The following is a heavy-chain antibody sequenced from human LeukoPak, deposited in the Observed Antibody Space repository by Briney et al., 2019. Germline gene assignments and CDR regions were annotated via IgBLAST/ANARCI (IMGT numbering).Heavy chain of an antibody. J-gene: IGHJ4*02. CDR1: GFTFSSYG. Sequence: GGSLRLSCAASGFTFSSYGMHWVRQAPGKGLEWVAVISYDGSNKYYADSVKGRFTISRDNSKNTLYLQMNSLRAEDTAVYYCAKDPDSRWGQGTLATVSS. CDR3: AKDPDSR. CDR2: ISYDGSNK. D-gene: IGHD2-15*01. V-gene: IGHV3-30*18.